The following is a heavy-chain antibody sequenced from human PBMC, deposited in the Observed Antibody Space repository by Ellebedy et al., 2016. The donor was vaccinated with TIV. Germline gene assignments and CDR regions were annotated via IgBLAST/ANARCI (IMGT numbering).Heavy chain of an antibody. CDR2: IITYNGNT. V-gene: IGHV1-18*04. CDR1: GHTFTSDG. D-gene: IGHD1-1*01. CDR3: ARGITGPVDLGY. Sequence: AASVKVSCKASGHTFTSDGFGWVRQAPGQGLEWMGWIITYNGNTNYSKSFQGRVTMTTDNSTNTAYLDLRSLRPDDTAVYYCARGITGPVDLGYWGQGTLVTVSS. J-gene: IGHJ4*02.